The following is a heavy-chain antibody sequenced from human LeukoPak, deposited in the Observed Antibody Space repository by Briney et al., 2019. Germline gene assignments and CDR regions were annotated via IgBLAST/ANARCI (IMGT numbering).Heavy chain of an antibody. CDR2: INGDGSRI. D-gene: IGHD3-16*01. CDR3: ARDALGGRTKFDS. Sequence: GGSLRLSCVASGFTFSNHWMHWVRQVPGKGLMWVSRINGDGSRIHYGDSVKGRFTISRDNAKNTLYLQMTSLRGDDTAIYFCARDALGGRTKFDSWGHGSLVTVSS. J-gene: IGHJ4*01. CDR1: GFTFSNHW. V-gene: IGHV3-74*01.